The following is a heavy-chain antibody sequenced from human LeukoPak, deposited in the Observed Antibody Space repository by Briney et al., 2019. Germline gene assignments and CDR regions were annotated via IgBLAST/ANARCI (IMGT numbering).Heavy chain of an antibody. CDR1: GFTFSSYA. J-gene: IGHJ4*02. CDR3: VKDRDSSSWLAAFDN. D-gene: IGHD6-13*01. CDR2: ISSNGGST. V-gene: IGHV3-64*05. Sequence: GRSLRLSCSASGFTFSSYAMHWVRQAPGKGLEYVSGISSNGGSTYYADSVKGRFTISRDNSKNTLYVQMSSLRAEDTAVYYCVKDRDSSSWLAAFDNWGQGTLVTVSS.